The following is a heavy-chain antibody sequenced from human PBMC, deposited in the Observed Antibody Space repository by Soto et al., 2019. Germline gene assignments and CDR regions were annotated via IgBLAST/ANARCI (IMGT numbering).Heavy chain of an antibody. CDR3: ARGSIFGADESPKYYDGLDV. J-gene: IGHJ6*02. Sequence: QVQLVQSGAEVKQPGASVKVSCKASGYSFRSYGISWVRQAPGQGLEWLAWISGYNGNTKYAQKLQGRVTMTKDASTSTAYMELTSLRSDDTAVYYCARGSIFGADESPKYYDGLDVWGQGTTVTVSS. D-gene: IGHD3-10*01. V-gene: IGHV1-18*01. CDR1: GYSFRSYG. CDR2: ISGYNGNT.